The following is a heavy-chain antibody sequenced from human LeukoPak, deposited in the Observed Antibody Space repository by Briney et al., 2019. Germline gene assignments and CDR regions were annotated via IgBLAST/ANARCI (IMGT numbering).Heavy chain of an antibody. CDR1: GGSISSYY. J-gene: IGHJ4*02. D-gene: IGHD3-9*01. CDR2: IYTSGST. V-gene: IGHV4-4*07. CDR3: ARANDILTGSEYYFDY. Sequence: SETLSLTCTVSGGSISSYYWSWIRQPAGKGLEWIGRIYTSGSTNYNPSLKSRVTISVDTSKNQFSLKLSSVTAADTAVYYCARANDILTGSEYYFDYWGQGTLVTVSS.